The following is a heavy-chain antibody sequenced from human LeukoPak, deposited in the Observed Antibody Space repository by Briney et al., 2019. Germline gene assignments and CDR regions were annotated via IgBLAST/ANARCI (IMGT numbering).Heavy chain of an antibody. CDR3: AKVSAWAMVGATYFDY. CDR1: GFTFSSYA. CDR2: ISGNSGST. V-gene: IGHV3-23*01. J-gene: IGHJ4*02. Sequence: GGSLRLSCAASGFTFSSYAMSWVRQAPGKGPEWVSSISGNSGSTYYADSVKGRFTISRDNSKNTVYLQMNSLRAEDTAVYYCAKVSAWAMVGATYFDYWGQGTLVTVSS. D-gene: IGHD1-26*01.